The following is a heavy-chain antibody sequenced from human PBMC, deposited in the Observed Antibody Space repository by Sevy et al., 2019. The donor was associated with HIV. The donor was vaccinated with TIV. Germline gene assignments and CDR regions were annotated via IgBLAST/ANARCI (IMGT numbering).Heavy chain of an antibody. D-gene: IGHD6-6*01. CDR2: IIPIFDTT. Sequence: ASVKVSCKASGGSFSTYAISWVRQAPGQGLEWMGGIIPIFDTTNYAQKFQGRVTITADESTSTSYMELSSLRSEDTAVYYCARDSEEAARLGNWGQGTLVTVSS. CDR3: ARDSEEAARLGN. J-gene: IGHJ4*02. V-gene: IGHV1-69*13. CDR1: GGSFSTYA.